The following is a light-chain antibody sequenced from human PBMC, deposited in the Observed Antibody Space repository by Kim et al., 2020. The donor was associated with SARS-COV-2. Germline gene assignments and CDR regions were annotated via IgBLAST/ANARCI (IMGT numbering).Light chain of an antibody. CDR3: SSYAGSLYF. V-gene: IGLV2-11*01. Sequence: QSALTQPRSVSGSPGQSVAIACTGTSSDVGGYNYVSWYQQHPGKAPKVMIYDVTKRPSGVPDRFSGSKSGNTASLTISGLQPEDEADYYCSSYAGSLYFFGTGTKVTVL. J-gene: IGLJ1*01. CDR1: SSDVGGYNY. CDR2: DVT.